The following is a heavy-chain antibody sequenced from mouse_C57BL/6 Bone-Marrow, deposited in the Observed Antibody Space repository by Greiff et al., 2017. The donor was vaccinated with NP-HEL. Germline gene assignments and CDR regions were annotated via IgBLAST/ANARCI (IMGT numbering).Heavy chain of an antibody. V-gene: IGHV14-4*01. CDR1: GFTIKDDY. J-gene: IGHJ4*01. CDR3: TTGGSSPYAMDY. Sequence: EVKLQESGAELVRPGASVKLSCTVSGFTIKDDYMHWVKQRPEQGLEWIGWFDPENGDTEYASQFQGMGTITADTSSNTAYLQLNSLTSENTAVYYCTTGGSSPYAMDYWGQGTSVTVSS. CDR2: FDPENGDT. D-gene: IGHD1-1*01.